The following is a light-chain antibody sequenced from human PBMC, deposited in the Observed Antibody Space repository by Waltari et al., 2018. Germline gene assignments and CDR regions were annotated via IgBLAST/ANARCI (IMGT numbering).Light chain of an antibody. Sequence: QLVLTQSPSASASLGASVKLTCTLRSGPSSNIIAWLQQQPGKGPRYLMKVNSDGSHRKGDEIPDRFSGSSSGAERYLTISSLQSEDEADYYCETGGHGTWVFGGGTKLTVL. CDR1: SGPSSNI. CDR3: ETGGHGTWV. V-gene: IGLV4-69*01. J-gene: IGLJ3*02. CDR2: VNSDGSH.